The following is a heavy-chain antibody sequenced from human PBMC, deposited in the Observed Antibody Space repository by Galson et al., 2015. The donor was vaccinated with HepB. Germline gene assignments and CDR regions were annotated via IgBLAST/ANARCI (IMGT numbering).Heavy chain of an antibody. J-gene: IGHJ2*01. Sequence: SVKVSCKASGGTFSSYAISWVRQAPGQGLEWMGRIIPILGIANYAQKFQGRVTITADKSTSTAYMELSSLRSEDTAVYYCAIPRGYSYGYWYFDLWGRGTLVTVSS. D-gene: IGHD5-18*01. CDR1: GGTFSSYA. V-gene: IGHV1-69*04. CDR3: AIPRGYSYGYWYFDL. CDR2: IIPILGIA.